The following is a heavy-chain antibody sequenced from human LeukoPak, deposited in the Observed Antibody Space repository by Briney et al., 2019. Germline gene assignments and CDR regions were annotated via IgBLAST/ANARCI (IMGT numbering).Heavy chain of an antibody. D-gene: IGHD5-12*01. V-gene: IGHV4-59*01. CDR1: GGSIRSYF. CDR3: ARGLVLATDDAFDI. CDR2: IWDTEIT. Sequence: SETLSLTCTVSGGSIRSYFWSWFRQPPGKGLEWIGYIWDTEITDYNPSLKSRVTISLDTSKNHFSLKLRSVTAADTALYFCARGLVLATDDAFDIWGQGTLVTVSS. J-gene: IGHJ3*02.